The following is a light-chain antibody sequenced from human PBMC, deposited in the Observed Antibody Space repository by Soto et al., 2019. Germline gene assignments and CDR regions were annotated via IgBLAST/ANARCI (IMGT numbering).Light chain of an antibody. Sequence: QSVLTQPPSVSGAPGQRVTISFTGSSSNIGAGYDVHWYQQLPGTAPKLLIYGNSNRPSGGPDRFSGSKSGTSASLAITGLQAEDEADYYCQSYDSRLSGSVFGGGTKLTVL. CDR3: QSYDSRLSGSV. J-gene: IGLJ2*01. CDR1: SSNIGAGYD. V-gene: IGLV1-40*01. CDR2: GNS.